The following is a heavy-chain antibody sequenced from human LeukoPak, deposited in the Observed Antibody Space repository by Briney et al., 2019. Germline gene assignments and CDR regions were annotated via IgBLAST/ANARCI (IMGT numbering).Heavy chain of an antibody. V-gene: IGHV3-23*01. D-gene: IGHD3-3*01. CDR2: ISGSGGSK. Sequence: GGSLRLSCAASGFTFSSYAMSWVRQAPGKGLEWVSAISGSGGSKYYADSVKGRFTISRDNSKNTVYLQMNSLRAEGTAVYYCAKVADYDFWSGYSAYFDYWGQGTLVTVSS. CDR1: GFTFSSYA. J-gene: IGHJ4*02. CDR3: AKVADYDFWSGYSAYFDY.